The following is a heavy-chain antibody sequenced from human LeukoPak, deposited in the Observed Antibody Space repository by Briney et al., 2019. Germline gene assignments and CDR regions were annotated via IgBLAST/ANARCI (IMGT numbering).Heavy chain of an antibody. Sequence: GGSLRLSCAAPGFTFSSYAMSWVRQALGKGLELVSAISGSGGSTYYADSVKGRFTISRDNSKNTLYLQMNSLRAEDTAVYYCAKAGPSIAAASSWFDPWGQGTLVTVSS. CDR2: ISGSGGST. CDR1: GFTFSSYA. V-gene: IGHV3-23*01. CDR3: AKAGPSIAAASSWFDP. J-gene: IGHJ5*02. D-gene: IGHD6-13*01.